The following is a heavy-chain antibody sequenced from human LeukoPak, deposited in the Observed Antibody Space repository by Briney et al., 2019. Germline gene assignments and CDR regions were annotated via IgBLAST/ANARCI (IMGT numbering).Heavy chain of an antibody. D-gene: IGHD5-18*01. CDR3: ARDWDPNTAMVRGLFAY. V-gene: IGHV3-21*01. Sequence: GGSLRLSCGASGFTFSSYSMNWVRQAPGKGLEWVSSISSSSSYIYYADSVKGRFTISRDNAKNSLYPQMNSLRAEDTAVYYCARDWDPNTAMVRGLFAYWGQGTLVTVTS. CDR1: GFTFSSYS. CDR2: ISSSSSYI. J-gene: IGHJ4*02.